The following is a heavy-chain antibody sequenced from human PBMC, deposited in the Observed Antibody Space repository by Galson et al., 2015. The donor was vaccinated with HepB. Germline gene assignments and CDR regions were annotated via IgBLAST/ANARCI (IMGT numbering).Heavy chain of an antibody. CDR1: GFTFSSYS. J-gene: IGHJ4*02. V-gene: IGHV3-21*01. CDR2: ISSTSSHI. D-gene: IGHD3-10*01. Sequence: SLRLSCAASGFTFSSYSMNWVRQAPGKGLEWVSSISSTSSHIYYADSVKGRFTISRDNAKNSLSLQMNSLRDEDTAVYYCSRDLPGVGFDYWGQGTLVTVSP. CDR3: SRDLPGVGFDY.